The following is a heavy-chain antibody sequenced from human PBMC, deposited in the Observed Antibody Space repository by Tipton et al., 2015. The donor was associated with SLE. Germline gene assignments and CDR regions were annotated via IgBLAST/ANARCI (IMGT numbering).Heavy chain of an antibody. J-gene: IGHJ4*02. CDR3: ARASDLGIWYYFDY. Sequence: GLVKPSETLSLTCTVSGGSISSYYWSWIRQPPGKGLEWIGYIYYSGSTNYNPSLKSRVTISVDTSKNQFSLKLSSVTAADTAVYYCARASDLGIWYYFDYWGQGTLVTVSS. CDR1: GGSISSYY. CDR2: IYYSGST. V-gene: IGHV4-59*01. D-gene: IGHD7-27*01.